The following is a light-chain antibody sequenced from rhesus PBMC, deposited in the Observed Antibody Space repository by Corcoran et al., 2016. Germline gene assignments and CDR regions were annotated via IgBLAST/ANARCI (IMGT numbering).Light chain of an antibody. CDR2: RAS. CDR1: QTISDW. Sequence: DIRMTQSPSSLSTSIGDTVTITCRAIQTISDWLDWYQQKPGKAPKLLIYRASTLQSGVPSRFSGSGSGTDFTLTISRLQPEDFATYYCLQYRTTPFTFGPGTTLDIK. V-gene: IGKV1-22*01. CDR3: LQYRTTPFT. J-gene: IGKJ3*01.